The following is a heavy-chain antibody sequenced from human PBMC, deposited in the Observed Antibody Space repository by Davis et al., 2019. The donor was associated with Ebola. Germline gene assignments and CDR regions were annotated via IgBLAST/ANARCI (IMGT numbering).Heavy chain of an antibody. CDR1: GFTFSSYTMN. CDR3: ARHNYDSRFRAFDI. CDR2: IYYSGST. V-gene: IGHV4-39*01. J-gene: IGHJ3*02. Sequence: GSLRLSCAASGFTFSSYTMNWVRQPPGKGLEWIGSIYYSGSTYYNPSLKSRVTISVDTSKNQFSLKLSSVTAADTAVYYCARHNYDSRFRAFDIWGQGTMVTVSS. D-gene: IGHD3-22*01.